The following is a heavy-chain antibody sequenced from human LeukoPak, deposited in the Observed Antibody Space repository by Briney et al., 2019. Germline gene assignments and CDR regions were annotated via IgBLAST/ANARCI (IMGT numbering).Heavy chain of an antibody. J-gene: IGHJ5*02. V-gene: IGHV1-46*01. Sequence: GASVKVSCKASGYTFTSYYMHWVRQAPGQGLEGMGIINPSGGSTSYAQKFQGRVTMTRDTSTSTVYMELSSLRSEDTAVYYCAREDYYDSSGYGGPSGVPWFDPWGQGTLVTVSS. CDR1: GYTFTSYY. D-gene: IGHD3-22*01. CDR2: INPSGGST. CDR3: AREDYYDSSGYGGPSGVPWFDP.